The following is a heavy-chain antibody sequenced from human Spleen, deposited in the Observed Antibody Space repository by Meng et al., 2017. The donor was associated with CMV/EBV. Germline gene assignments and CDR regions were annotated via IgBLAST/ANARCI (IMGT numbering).Heavy chain of an antibody. Sequence: LSCAGSGATFSSYAMHWVRQAPGKGLEWVAVILYDGSKQVYADSVRGRSIISRDNSKNTLYLQMNSLRPEDTAVYYCATRGGSRDYWGQGTLVTVSS. CDR2: ILYDGSKQ. D-gene: IGHD6-13*01. CDR3: ATRGGSRDY. V-gene: IGHV3-30-3*01. J-gene: IGHJ4*02. CDR1: GATFSSYA.